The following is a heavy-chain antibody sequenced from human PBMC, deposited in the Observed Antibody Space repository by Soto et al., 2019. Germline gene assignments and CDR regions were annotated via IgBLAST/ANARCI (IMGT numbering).Heavy chain of an antibody. J-gene: IGHJ6*02. D-gene: IGHD2-2*02. CDR1: GFTFSTYS. V-gene: IGHV3-21*01. CDR2: ISSRSDI. Sequence: GGSLRLSCVGSGFTFSTYSINWVRQAPGKGLEWVSSISSRSDIYYADSVKGRFTISRDNAKNSVSLQMNSLRAEDTAVYYCAKEYTAWPLAYGLDVWGQGTTVTVSS. CDR3: AKEYTAWPLAYGLDV.